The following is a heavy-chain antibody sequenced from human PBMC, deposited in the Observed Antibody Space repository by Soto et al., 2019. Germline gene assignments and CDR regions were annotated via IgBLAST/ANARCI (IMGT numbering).Heavy chain of an antibody. J-gene: IGHJ3*02. D-gene: IGHD1-26*01. V-gene: IGHV4-34*01. CDR3: ARGLLVGAGNDAFDI. CDR1: GGSFSGYY. Sequence: QVQLQQWGAGLLKPSETLSLTCAVYGGSFSGYYWSWIRQPPGKGLEWIGEINHSGSTNYNPYLKSRVTISVDTSKNQFSLKLSSVTAADTAVYYCARGLLVGAGNDAFDIWGQGTMVTVSS. CDR2: INHSGST.